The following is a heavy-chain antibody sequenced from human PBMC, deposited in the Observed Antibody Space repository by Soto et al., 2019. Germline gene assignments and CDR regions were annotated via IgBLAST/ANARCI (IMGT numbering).Heavy chain of an antibody. CDR3: AKTREIVLMHTGFDY. D-gene: IGHD2-8*01. CDR2: ISGSGGST. CDR1: GFTFSSYA. V-gene: IGHV3-23*01. J-gene: IGHJ4*02. Sequence: PGGSLRLSCAASGFTFSSYAMSWVRQAPGKGLEWVSAISGSGGSTYYADSVKGRFTISRDNSKNTLYLQMNSLRAEDTAVYYCAKTREIVLMHTGFDYWGQGTLVTVSS.